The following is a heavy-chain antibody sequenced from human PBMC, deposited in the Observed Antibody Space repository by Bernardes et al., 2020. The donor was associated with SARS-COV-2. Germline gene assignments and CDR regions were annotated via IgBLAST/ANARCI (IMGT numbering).Heavy chain of an antibody. V-gene: IGHV1-2*02. CDR3: ATVGHTYDETITIFHKILTDFYFDF. CDR2: IDPNSGGT. D-gene: IGHD3-9*01. J-gene: IGHJ4*02. CDR1: GYIFTDYP. Sequence: ASVKVSCKASGYIFTDYPMHWERQAPGQGLEWMGWIDPNSGGTNYAKKFQGRVTMTRDTSINTAYMALSGLRSDDTAVYYCATVGHTYDETITIFHKILTDFYFDFWGQGTLVTVSS.